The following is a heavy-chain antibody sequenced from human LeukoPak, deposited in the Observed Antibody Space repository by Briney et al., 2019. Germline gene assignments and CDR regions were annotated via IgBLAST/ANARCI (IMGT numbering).Heavy chain of an antibody. CDR1: GFTFSRYA. CDR3: AKEYDILTGYYASDI. Sequence: QSGGSLRLSCAASGFTFSRYAMTWVRQAPGKGLEWVSAISGSGGSTYSADSVKGRFTISGDNAKNSLYLQMNSLRAEDTAMYYCAKEYDILTGYYASDIWGQGTMVTVSS. J-gene: IGHJ3*02. D-gene: IGHD3-9*01. V-gene: IGHV3-23*01. CDR2: ISGSGGST.